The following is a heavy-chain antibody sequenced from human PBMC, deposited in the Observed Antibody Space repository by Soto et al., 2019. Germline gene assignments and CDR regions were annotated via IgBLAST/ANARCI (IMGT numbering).Heavy chain of an antibody. D-gene: IGHD5-12*01. CDR3: ARPWDDGYDLDY. Sequence: PGGSLRLSCAASGFTFSSYSMNWVRQAPGKGLEWVSSISSSSSYIYYADSVKGRFTISRDNAKNSLYLQMNSLRAEYTAVYYCARPWDDGYDLDYWGQGTLVTVSS. CDR1: GFTFSSYS. CDR2: ISSSSSYI. J-gene: IGHJ4*02. V-gene: IGHV3-21*01.